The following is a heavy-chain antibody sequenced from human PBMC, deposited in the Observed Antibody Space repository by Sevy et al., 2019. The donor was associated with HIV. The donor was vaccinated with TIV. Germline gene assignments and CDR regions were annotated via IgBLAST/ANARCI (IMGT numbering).Heavy chain of an antibody. D-gene: IGHD3-10*01. V-gene: IGHV4-38-2*02. CDR2: IYHSGST. CDR3: ARVIGSVRYYNEDGMDV. J-gene: IGHJ6*02. Sequence: SETLSLTCTVSGYSISSGYYWGWIRQPPGKGLEWIGSIYHSGSTYYNPSLKSRVTISVDTSKNQFSRKLSSVTAADTAVYDCARVIGSVRYYNEDGMDVWCQGTTVTVSS. CDR1: GYSISSGYY.